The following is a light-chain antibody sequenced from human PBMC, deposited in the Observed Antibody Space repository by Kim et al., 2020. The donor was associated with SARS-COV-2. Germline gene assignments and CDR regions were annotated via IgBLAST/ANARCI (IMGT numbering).Light chain of an antibody. V-gene: IGLV3-19*01. Sequence: SELTQDPAVSVALGQTVRITCQGDSLRSYYASWYQQKPGQAPVLVIYGKNNRPSGIPDRFSGSTSGNTASLTITGAQAEDEADYYCNSRDSSGNHWVFGGGTQLTVL. J-gene: IGLJ3*02. CDR2: GKN. CDR1: SLRSYY. CDR3: NSRDSSGNHWV.